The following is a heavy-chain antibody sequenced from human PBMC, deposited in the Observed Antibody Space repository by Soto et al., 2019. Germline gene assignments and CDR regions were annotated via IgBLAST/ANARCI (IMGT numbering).Heavy chain of an antibody. V-gene: IGHV2-5*02. CDR1: GFSLSTSGVG. CDR2: IYWDDDK. D-gene: IGHD6-19*01. Sequence: SGPTLVNPTQTLTLTCTFSGFSLSTSGVGVGWIRQPPGKALEWLALIYWDDDKRYSPSLKSRLTITKDTSKNQVVLTMTNMDPVDTATYYCAHSVEQWLTTRWFDPWGQGTLVTVSS. CDR3: AHSVEQWLTTRWFDP. J-gene: IGHJ5*02.